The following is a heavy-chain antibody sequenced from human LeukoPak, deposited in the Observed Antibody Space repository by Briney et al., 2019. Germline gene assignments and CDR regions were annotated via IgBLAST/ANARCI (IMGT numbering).Heavy chain of an antibody. J-gene: IGHJ4*02. V-gene: IGHV3-21*01. CDR3: ARDFLGEGGAGGY. Sequence: TGGSLRLSCAASGFSLKDHAMHWVRQVPGKGLEWVSSISPTSAHTFHADSVRGRFTISRDNAKNSLYLQMNSLRAEDTAVYYCARDFLGEGGAGGYWGQGTLVTVSS. CDR1: GFSLKDHA. D-gene: IGHD3-10*01. CDR2: ISPTSAHT.